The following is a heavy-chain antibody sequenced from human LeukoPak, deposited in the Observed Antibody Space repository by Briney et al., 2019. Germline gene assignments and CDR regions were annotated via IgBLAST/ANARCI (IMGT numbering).Heavy chain of an antibody. J-gene: IGHJ3*02. D-gene: IGHD2-21*02. CDR3: ARDLDTYVVLTAYDTFDI. V-gene: IGHV3-7*01. CDR2: IKPSGSEK. Sequence: GGSLRLSCEGSGFTFSNYRMTWVRQAPEKGLEWVANIKPSGSEKHYADSVEGRFTISRDNAKNSLYLQMNSLRAEDTAVYYCARDLDTYVVLTAYDTFDIWGQGTMDTVSS. CDR1: GFTFSNYR.